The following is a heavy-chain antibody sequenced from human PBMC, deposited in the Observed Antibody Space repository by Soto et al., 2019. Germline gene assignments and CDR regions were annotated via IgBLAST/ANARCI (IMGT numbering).Heavy chain of an antibody. D-gene: IGHD2-8*01. CDR2: IYYSGST. CDR3: TRKGFGGVYCTMGVSVPGPAP. Sequence: SETLSLTCTVAGGSISSHYWSWIRQPPGKGLEWIGYIYYSGSTNYNPSLKSRVTISVDTSKNQFSLKLSSVTAAHTAVYYCTRKGFGGVYCTMGVSVPGPAPGGKGSLVPVS. V-gene: IGHV4-59*08. CDR1: GGSISSHY. J-gene: IGHJ5*02.